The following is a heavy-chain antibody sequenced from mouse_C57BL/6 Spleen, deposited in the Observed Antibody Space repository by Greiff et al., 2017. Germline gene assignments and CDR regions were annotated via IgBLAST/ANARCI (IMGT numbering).Heavy chain of an antibody. V-gene: IGHV1-53*01. Sequence: VQLQQPGTELVKPGASVKLSCKASGYTFPSYWMHWVKPRSGQGLEWFGNINPSNGGTNYNAKFNSKAPLPVDKSSSTAFMQRSSLTSEDSAVYYCARYPLYYDDDGVRFDYGGQGTTLTVSS. CDR2: INPSNGGT. D-gene: IGHD2-4*01. CDR3: ARYPLYYDDDGVRFDY. J-gene: IGHJ2*01. CDR1: GYTFPSYW.